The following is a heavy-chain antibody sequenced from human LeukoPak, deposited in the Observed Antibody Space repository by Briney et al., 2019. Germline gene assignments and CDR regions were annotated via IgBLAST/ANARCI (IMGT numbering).Heavy chain of an antibody. D-gene: IGHD2-15*01. J-gene: IGHJ3*02. Sequence: GGTLRLSCAASGFTFSSYSMNCVRQAPGKGLEWVSSISSSRSYIYYTDSVRGRFTISRDNAKNSLFLQMHSLRAEGKAVYYCARYCSGGSCYKEGAFDIWGQGTMVTVSS. CDR1: GFTFSSYS. CDR2: ISSSRSYI. V-gene: IGHV3-21*01. CDR3: ARYCSGGSCYKEGAFDI.